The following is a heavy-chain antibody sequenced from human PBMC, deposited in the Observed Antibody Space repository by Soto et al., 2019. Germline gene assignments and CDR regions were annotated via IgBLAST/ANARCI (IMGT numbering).Heavy chain of an antibody. Sequence: PSETLSLTCSVSGGYINNHCWSWIRQPPGKGLEWIGYVYYTGSTNYNPSLKSRVTMSVDTSKNQFSLNLTSLAAADTAIYYCARANWYSEYWGQGTLVTVSS. J-gene: IGHJ4*02. D-gene: IGHD7-27*01. V-gene: IGHV4-59*11. CDR3: ARANWYSEY. CDR2: VYYTGST. CDR1: GGYINNHC.